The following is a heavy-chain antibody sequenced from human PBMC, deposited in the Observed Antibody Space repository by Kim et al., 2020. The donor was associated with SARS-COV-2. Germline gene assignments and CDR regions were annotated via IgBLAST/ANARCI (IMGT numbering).Heavy chain of an antibody. CDR3: ARGRGGMSMVVVIITAADYYLDF. CDR1: GESFSDFS. V-gene: IGHV4-34*01. CDR2: IDHRGST. D-gene: IGHD3-22*01. J-gene: IGHJ4*02. Sequence: SETLSLTCAVYGESFSDFSWTWIRQSPGKGLEWIGDIDHRGSTNYNPSLKSRLSISVDTSKNQFSLRLASVTAADTAVYYCARGRGGMSMVVVIITAADYYLDFWGQGSRVTVSS.